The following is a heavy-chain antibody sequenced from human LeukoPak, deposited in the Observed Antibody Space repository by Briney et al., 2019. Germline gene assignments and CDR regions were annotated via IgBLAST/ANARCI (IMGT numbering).Heavy chain of an antibody. J-gene: IGHJ5*02. CDR2: IYYSGST. V-gene: IGHV4-31*03. D-gene: IGHD6-19*01. CDR1: GGSISSGGYY. Sequence: PSETLSLTCTVSGGSISSGGYYWSWIRQHPGKGLEWIGYIYYSGSTYYNPSLKSRVTISVDTSKNQFSLKLSYVTAADTAVYYCARLPQWLGGWFDPWGQGTLVTVSS. CDR3: ARLPQWLGGWFDP.